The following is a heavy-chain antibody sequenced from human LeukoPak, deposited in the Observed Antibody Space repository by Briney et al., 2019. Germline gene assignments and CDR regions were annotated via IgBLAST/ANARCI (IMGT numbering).Heavy chain of an antibody. Sequence: RASVKVSCKVSGYTLAELSMHWVRQAPGKRLEWMGGVYPEDGEIIYAQNFQGRVTMTEDTPTDTAYINLSSLRAEDTAVYYWAIDVGELLTYWGQGTLVTVSS. D-gene: IGHD3-16*01. CDR3: AIDVGELLTY. CDR2: VYPEDGEI. V-gene: IGHV1-24*01. J-gene: IGHJ4*02. CDR1: GYTLAELS.